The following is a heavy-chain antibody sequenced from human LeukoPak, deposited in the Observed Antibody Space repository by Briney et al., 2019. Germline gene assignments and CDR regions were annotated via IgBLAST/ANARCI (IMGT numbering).Heavy chain of an antibody. CDR1: GYSFTSYW. V-gene: IGHV5-51*01. CDR2: IYPGDSDT. D-gene: IGHD4-23*01. Sequence: GESLKISCKGSGYSFTSYWIGWVRQMPGKGLEWIGIIYPGDSDTRYSPSLQGQVTISADKSISTAYLQWSSLKTSDTAMYYCARPDDYGGKPAAFDIWGQGTMVTVSS. J-gene: IGHJ3*02. CDR3: ARPDDYGGKPAAFDI.